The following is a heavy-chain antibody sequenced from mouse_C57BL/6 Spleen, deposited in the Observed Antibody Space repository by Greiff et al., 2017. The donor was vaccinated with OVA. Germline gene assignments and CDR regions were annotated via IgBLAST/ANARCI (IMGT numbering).Heavy chain of an antibody. D-gene: IGHD2-4*01. CDR1: GYTFTSYW. V-gene: IGHV1-64*01. CDR2: VHPNSGSN. J-gene: IGHJ4*01. CDR3: ARRYYDLYYAMDY. Sequence: QVQLKQPGAELVKPGASVKLSCKASGYTFTSYWMHWVKQRPGQGLEWIGMVHPNSGSNNYNEKFKSKATLTVDKSSSTASMQLSSLTSEDSAVYYCARRYYDLYYAMDYWGPGTSVTVSS.